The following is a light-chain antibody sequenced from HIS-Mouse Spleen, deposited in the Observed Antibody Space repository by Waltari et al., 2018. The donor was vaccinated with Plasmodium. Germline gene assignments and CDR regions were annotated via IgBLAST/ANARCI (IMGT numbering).Light chain of an antibody. J-gene: IGLJ1*01. CDR1: SSDVGGYNY. CDR2: EVS. V-gene: IGLV2-8*01. CDR3: SSYAGSSV. Sequence: QSALTQPPSASGSPGQSVTISCTGTSSDVGGYNYVSWYQQHPGKAPKLMIYEVSKRPSGGPERFSGSKSGNTASLTVSGLQAEDEADYYCSSYAGSSVFGTGTKVTVL.